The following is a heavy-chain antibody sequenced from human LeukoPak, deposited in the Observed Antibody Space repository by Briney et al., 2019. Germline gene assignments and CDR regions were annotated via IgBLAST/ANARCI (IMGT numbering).Heavy chain of an antibody. CDR3: ARDPTYSSSSWGVDYYYYYMDV. Sequence: PGGSLRLSCAASGFTFSSYSMNWVRQAPGKGLEWVSSISSSSSYIYYADSVKGRFTISRDNAKNSLYLQMNSLRAEDTAVYYCARDPTYSSSSWGVDYYYYYMDVWGKGTTVTVSS. J-gene: IGHJ6*03. D-gene: IGHD6-6*01. CDR2: ISSSSSYI. CDR1: GFTFSSYS. V-gene: IGHV3-21*01.